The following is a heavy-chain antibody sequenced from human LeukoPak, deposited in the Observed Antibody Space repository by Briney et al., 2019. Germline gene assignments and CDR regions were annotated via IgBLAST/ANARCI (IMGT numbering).Heavy chain of an antibody. Sequence: GGSLRLSCAASGFTFSSYWMSWVRQAPGRGLEWVANIKQDGSEKYYVDSVKGRFTISSDNAKNSLYLQMNSLRAEDTAVYYCARDRITMVRGVIKARVGSFDYWGQGTLVTVSS. J-gene: IGHJ4*02. CDR1: GFTFSSYW. CDR3: ARDRITMVRGVIKARVGSFDY. CDR2: IKQDGSEK. V-gene: IGHV3-7*04. D-gene: IGHD3-10*01.